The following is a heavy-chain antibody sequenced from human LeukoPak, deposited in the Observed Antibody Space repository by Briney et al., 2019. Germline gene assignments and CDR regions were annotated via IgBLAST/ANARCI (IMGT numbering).Heavy chain of an antibody. V-gene: IGHV1-69*13. CDR2: IIPIFGTA. CDR1: GGTFNSYV. D-gene: IGHD6-13*01. CDR3: ARGLAAAGTEWDLYAFDI. Sequence: SVKVSCKASGGTFNSYVISWVRQAPGQGLEWMGGIIPIFGTANYAQKFQGRVTITADESTSTAYMELSSLRSEDTAVYYCARGLAAAGTEWDLYAFDIWGQGTMVTVSS. J-gene: IGHJ3*02.